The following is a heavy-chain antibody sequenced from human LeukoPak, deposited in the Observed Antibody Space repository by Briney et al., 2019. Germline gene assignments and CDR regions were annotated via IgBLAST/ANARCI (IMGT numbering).Heavy chain of an antibody. CDR1: GYTFTSYG. D-gene: IGHD2-21*02. Sequence: GASVKVSCKASGYTFTSYGFSWVRQAPGQGLEWMGWISANNGDTNYAQNLQGRVTMTTDTSTSTAYMELRSLRSDDTAVYYCARDELLGYGMDVWGQGTTVTVSS. CDR3: ARDELLGYGMDV. CDR2: ISANNGDT. V-gene: IGHV1-18*01. J-gene: IGHJ6*02.